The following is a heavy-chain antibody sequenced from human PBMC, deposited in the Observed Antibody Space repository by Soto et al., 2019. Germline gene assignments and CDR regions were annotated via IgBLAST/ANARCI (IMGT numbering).Heavy chain of an antibody. CDR3: ARGRDGDD. CDR1: GYTFTSYG. V-gene: IGHV1-18*01. Sequence: QVHLVQSGAEVKKPGASVKVSCKCSGYTFTSYGITWVRQAPGQGLEWMGWISAHNGNTNYAQKLQGRVTVTRDTSTSTAYMELRSLRSDDKAVYDGARGRDGDDWGQGAPVTVSS. J-gene: IGHJ4*02. CDR2: ISAHNGNT.